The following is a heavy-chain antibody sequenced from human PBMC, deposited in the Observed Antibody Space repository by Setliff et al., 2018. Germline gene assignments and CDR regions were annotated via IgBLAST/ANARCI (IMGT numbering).Heavy chain of an antibody. J-gene: IGHJ1*01. CDR1: GASVSSHY. D-gene: IGHD1-1*01. V-gene: IGHV4-59*02. Sequence: PSETLSLTCNVSGASVSSHYWDWIRQPPGKGLEWIGFISYSGITTYSVSLKSRVSISVDPSKNQLSLTLSSVTAADTAVYYCVREGYSEYFQDWGRGTLVTVSS. CDR2: ISYSGIT. CDR3: VREGYSEYFQD.